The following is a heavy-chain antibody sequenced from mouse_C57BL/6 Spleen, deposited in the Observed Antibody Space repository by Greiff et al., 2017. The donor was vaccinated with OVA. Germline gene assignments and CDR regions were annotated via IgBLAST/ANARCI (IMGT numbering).Heavy chain of an antibody. D-gene: IGHD1-1*01. Sequence: VQLQQSGAELVRPGASVKLSCTASGFNIKDDYMHWVKQRPEQGLEWIGWIDPENGDTEYASKFQGKATITADTSSNTAYLQLSSLTSEDTAVYYCTRDYGRGYWGQGTTLTVSS. CDR3: TRDYGRGY. V-gene: IGHV14-4*01. CDR1: GFNIKDDY. CDR2: IDPENGDT. J-gene: IGHJ2*01.